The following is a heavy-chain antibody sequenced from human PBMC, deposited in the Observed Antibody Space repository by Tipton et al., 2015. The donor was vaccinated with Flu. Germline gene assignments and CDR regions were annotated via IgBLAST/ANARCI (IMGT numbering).Heavy chain of an antibody. V-gene: IGHV4-59*01. CDR3: ARALDSGAFDI. CDR2: IYYSGST. Sequence: TLSLTCTVSGGSISSYYWSWIRQPPGKGLEWIGYIYYSGSTNYNPSLKSRVTISVDTSKNQFSLKLSSVTAADTAVYYCARALDSGAFDIWGQGTMVTVSS. D-gene: IGHD1-1*01. CDR1: GGSISSYY. J-gene: IGHJ3*02.